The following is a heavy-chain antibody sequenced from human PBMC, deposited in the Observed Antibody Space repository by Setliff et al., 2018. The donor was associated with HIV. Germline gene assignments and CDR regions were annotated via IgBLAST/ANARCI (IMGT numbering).Heavy chain of an antibody. Sequence: SETLSLTCAVYGGSFSGYYWSWIRQPPGKGLEGIGEINHSGSTNYNPSLKSRVTISLEMSKNQFSLKLSSVTAADTAVYFCARVASEQVLLYYYYYMDVWGKGTSVTVSS. J-gene: IGHJ6*03. CDR1: GGSFSGYY. CDR2: INHSGST. D-gene: IGHD1-26*01. CDR3: ARVASEQVLLYYYYYMDV. V-gene: IGHV4-34*01.